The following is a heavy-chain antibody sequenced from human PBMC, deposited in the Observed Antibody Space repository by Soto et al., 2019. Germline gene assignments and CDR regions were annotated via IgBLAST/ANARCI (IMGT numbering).Heavy chain of an antibody. Sequence: QVQLVQSGAEVKKPGASVKVSCKTSGYPFTSYGINWVRQAPGQGPEWMGWISAYDDKTIYSQKFQGRVTLTADTATTTPYMELRGLRFDVTAVYYCARDRLIAVTGLLRNWGQGTLVTVSS. D-gene: IGHD6-19*01. J-gene: IGHJ4*02. CDR1: GYPFTSYG. CDR3: ARDRLIAVTGLLRN. CDR2: ISAYDDKT. V-gene: IGHV1-18*01.